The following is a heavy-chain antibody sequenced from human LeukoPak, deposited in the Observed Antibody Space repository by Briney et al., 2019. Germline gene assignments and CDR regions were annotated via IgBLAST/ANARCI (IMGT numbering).Heavy chain of an antibody. J-gene: IGHJ4*02. CDR1: GYSFTSYW. CDR2: IYPGDSDA. CDR3: ARRIDSGNFPYYDY. Sequence: GESLKISCKGSGYSFTSYWIGWVRQMPGKGLEWMGVIYPGDSDARYSPSFQGQVTISADKSISTVYLQWSSLKASDTAMYYCARRIDSGNFPYYDYWGQGTLVTVSS. D-gene: IGHD3-10*01. V-gene: IGHV5-51*01.